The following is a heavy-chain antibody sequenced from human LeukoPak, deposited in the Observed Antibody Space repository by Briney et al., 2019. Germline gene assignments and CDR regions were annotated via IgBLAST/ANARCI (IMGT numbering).Heavy chain of an antibody. CDR2: IYPGDSDT. CDR3: ASKKSSGWYKDAFDI. CDR1: GYGFTSYW. Sequence: GESLKISCKGSGYGFTSYWIGWVRQMPGKGLEWMGIIYPGDSDTRYSPSFQGQVTISADKSISTAYLQWSSLKASDTAMYYCASKKSSGWYKDAFDIWGQGTMVTVSS. V-gene: IGHV5-51*01. D-gene: IGHD6-19*01. J-gene: IGHJ3*02.